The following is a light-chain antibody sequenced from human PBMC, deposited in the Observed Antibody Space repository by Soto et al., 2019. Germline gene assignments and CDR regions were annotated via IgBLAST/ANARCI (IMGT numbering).Light chain of an antibody. CDR3: QQLNSYPSIT. CDR2: AAS. CDR1: QGISSY. Sequence: DIQLTQSPSFLSASVGDRVTIPCRASQGISSYLACYQQKPGKAPKLLIYAASTLQSGVPSRFSGSGSGTEFTLTISSLQPEDFATYYCQQLNSYPSITFGQGTRLEIK. J-gene: IGKJ5*01. V-gene: IGKV1-9*01.